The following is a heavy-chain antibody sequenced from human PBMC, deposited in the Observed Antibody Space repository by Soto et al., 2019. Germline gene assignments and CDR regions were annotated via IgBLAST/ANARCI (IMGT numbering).Heavy chain of an antibody. J-gene: IGHJ4*02. Sequence: SETLSLTCTVSGGSISSYYWSWIRQPPGKGLEWIGYIYYSGSTNYNPSLESRVTISIDTSKNQFSLKLSSVTAADTAVYYCAREERSRYYYDSSGYQSAYYFDYWGQGTLVT. D-gene: IGHD3-22*01. CDR3: AREERSRYYYDSSGYQSAYYFDY. CDR1: GGSISSYY. V-gene: IGHV4-59*01. CDR2: IYYSGST.